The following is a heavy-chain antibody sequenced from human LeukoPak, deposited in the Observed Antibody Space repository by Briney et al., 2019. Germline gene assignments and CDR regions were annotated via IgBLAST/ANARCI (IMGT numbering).Heavy chain of an antibody. V-gene: IGHV3-30-3*01. J-gene: IGHJ6*02. CDR1: GFTFRTYA. CDR3: ARDSHYYDPGGYYSRGEYYHHGMDA. D-gene: IGHD3-22*01. CDR2: VSYDGSNK. Sequence: GGSLRLFCVVSGFTFRTYAMHWVRQAPGKGLEWVAVVSYDGSNKYYADSVQGRFTISRDNSRNTLHLQVNSLRAEDTAVYYCARDSHYYDPGGYYSRGEYYHHGMDAWGQGTTVTASS.